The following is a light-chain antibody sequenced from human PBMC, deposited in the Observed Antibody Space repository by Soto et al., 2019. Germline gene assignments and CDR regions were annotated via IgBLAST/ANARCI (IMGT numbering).Light chain of an antibody. CDR3: QHYNSYSEA. CDR1: QTISSW. CDR2: KAS. J-gene: IGKJ1*01. V-gene: IGKV1-5*03. Sequence: DIQMTQSPSTLSGSVGDRVTTNCRASQTISSWLAWYQQKPGKAPKLLIYKASTLKSGVPSRFSGSGSGTEFTLTISSPQPDDFATYCCQHYNSYSEAFGQGTKGDIK.